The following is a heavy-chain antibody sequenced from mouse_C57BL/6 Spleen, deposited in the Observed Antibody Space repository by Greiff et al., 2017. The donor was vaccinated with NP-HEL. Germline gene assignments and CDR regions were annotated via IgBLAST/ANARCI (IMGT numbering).Heavy chain of an antibody. CDR2: IDPSDSYT. CDR3: ARGGSGRYAMDY. J-gene: IGHJ4*01. V-gene: IGHV1-69*01. Sequence: QVQLQQPGAELVMPGASVKLSCKASGYTFTSYWMHWVKQRPGQGLEWIGEIDPSDSYTNYNQKFKGKSTLTVDKSSSTAYMQLSSLTSEDSAVYYCARGGSGRYAMDYWGQGTSVTVSS. D-gene: IGHD3-2*02. CDR1: GYTFTSYW.